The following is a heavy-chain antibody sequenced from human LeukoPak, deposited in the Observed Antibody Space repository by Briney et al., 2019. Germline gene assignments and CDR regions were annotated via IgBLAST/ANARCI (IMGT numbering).Heavy chain of an antibody. CDR3: ARDPVVPAARLDY. J-gene: IGHJ4*02. CDR1: GFTFSSYA. CDR2: ISYDGSNK. Sequence: GGSLRLSCAASGFTFSSYAMHWVRQAPGKGLEWVAVISYDGSNKYYADSVKGRFTISRDNSKNTLYLQMNSLRAEDTAVYYCARDPVVPAARLDYWGQGTLATVSS. D-gene: IGHD2-2*01. V-gene: IGHV3-30*01.